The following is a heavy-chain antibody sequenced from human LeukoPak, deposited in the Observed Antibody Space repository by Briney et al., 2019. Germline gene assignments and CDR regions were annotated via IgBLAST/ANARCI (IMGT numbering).Heavy chain of an antibody. Sequence: GGSLRLSCAASGFTVSSNYMSRVRQAPGKGLGWVSALYTGGNTYYADSVKGRFIVSRDSSKNTLYLQMNSLRDEDTAVYYCARGSLSAAQFFDYWGQGTLVTVSS. CDR2: LYTGGNT. CDR3: ARGSLSAAQFFDY. V-gene: IGHV3-53*01. CDR1: GFTVSSNY. J-gene: IGHJ4*02. D-gene: IGHD2-2*01.